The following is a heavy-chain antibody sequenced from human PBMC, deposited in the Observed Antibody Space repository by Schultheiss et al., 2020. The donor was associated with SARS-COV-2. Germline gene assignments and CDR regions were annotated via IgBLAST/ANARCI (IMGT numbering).Heavy chain of an antibody. CDR3: AHSQRAAGLYYFDY. CDR2: IDWDDDK. D-gene: IGHD6-13*01. V-gene: IGHV2-70*12. J-gene: IGHJ4*02. Sequence: SGPTLVKPTQTLTLTCTFSGFSLNTRGMCVTWIRQPPGKALEWLALIDWDDDKYYSTSLKTRLTISKDTSKNQVVLTMTNMDPVDTATYYCAHSQRAAGLYYFDYWGQGTLVTVSS. CDR1: GFSLNTRGMC.